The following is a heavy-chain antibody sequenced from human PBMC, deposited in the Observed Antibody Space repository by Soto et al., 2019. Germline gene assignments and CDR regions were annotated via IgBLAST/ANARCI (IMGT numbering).Heavy chain of an antibody. CDR2: ISPAGSEK. Sequence: EVQLVESGGGWAQPGGPLRLSGAASRFPFSRNWLSWVRQAPGKGPGWVANISPAGSEKFYVGSVKGRFTISRDNAENSLFLQMNSLRAEDTAVYYCARDQGYLDYWGQGAPVTVSS. CDR3: ARDQGYLDY. D-gene: IGHD3-16*02. V-gene: IGHV3-7*01. CDR1: RFPFSRNW. J-gene: IGHJ4*02.